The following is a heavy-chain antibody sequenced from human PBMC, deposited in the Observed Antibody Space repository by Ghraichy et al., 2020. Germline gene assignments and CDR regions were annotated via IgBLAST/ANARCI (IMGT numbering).Heavy chain of an antibody. Sequence: SETLSLTCTVSGGSISSYYWSWIRQPPGKGLEWIGYIYYSGSTNYNPSLKSRVTISVDTSKNQFSLKLTSVTAADTAVYFCATHSTTRLHYYYMDVWGQGATATVSS. D-gene: IGHD1-1*01. V-gene: IGHV4-59*01. CDR3: ATHSTTRLHYYYMDV. CDR1: GGSISSYY. CDR2: IYYSGST. J-gene: IGHJ6*03.